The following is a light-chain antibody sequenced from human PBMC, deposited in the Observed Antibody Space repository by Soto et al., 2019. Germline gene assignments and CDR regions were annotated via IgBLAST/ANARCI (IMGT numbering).Light chain of an antibody. CDR3: AVWDDSLNGWV. Sequence: QSVLTQAPSASGTPGQRVTISCSGTSSNIGSNTVNWYQQLPGTAPKLLIYNNDQRPSGVPDRFSDSKSGTSASLAIGGLQSEDEADYYCAVWDDSLNGWVFGGGTKLTVL. CDR1: SSNIGSNT. V-gene: IGLV1-44*01. J-gene: IGLJ3*02. CDR2: NND.